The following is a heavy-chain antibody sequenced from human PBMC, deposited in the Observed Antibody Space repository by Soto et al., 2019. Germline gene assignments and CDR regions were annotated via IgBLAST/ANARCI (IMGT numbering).Heavy chain of an antibody. J-gene: IGHJ3*02. D-gene: IGHD3-3*01. CDR3: ARSPRFLDAFDI. V-gene: IGHV3-33*01. CDR1: GFTFSSYG. CDR2: IWYDGSNK. Sequence: VGSLRLSCAASGFTFSSYGMHWVRQAPGKGLEWVAVIWYDGSNKYYADSVKGRFTISRDNSKNTLYLQMNSLRAEDTAVYYCARSPRFLDAFDIWGQGTMVTVSS.